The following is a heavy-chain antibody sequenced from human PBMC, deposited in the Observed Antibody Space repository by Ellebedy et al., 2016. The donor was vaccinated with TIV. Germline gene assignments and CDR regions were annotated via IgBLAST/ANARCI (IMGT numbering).Heavy chain of an antibody. Sequence: SETLSLTXAVSGDSISSGGYSWSGIRQPPGKGLEWIGYIYHSGKTYYNPSLKSRVTISVDRPKNQFSVRLNSVTAADTAVYYCARVRNYYDSSGYYWPYNWFDPWGQGTLVTVSS. J-gene: IGHJ5*02. CDR3: ARVRNYYDSSGYYWPYNWFDP. CDR1: GDSISSGGYS. D-gene: IGHD3-22*01. CDR2: IYHSGKT. V-gene: IGHV4-30-2*01.